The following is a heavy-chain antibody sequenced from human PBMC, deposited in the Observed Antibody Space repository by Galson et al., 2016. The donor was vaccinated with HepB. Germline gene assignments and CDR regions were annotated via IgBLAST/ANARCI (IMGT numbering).Heavy chain of an antibody. Sequence: SVKVSCKASGYTFSYYSIYWVRQAPGEGLEWMGWINAGNGNTKSSEKFQGRVTITRDTSASTAYMALSSLRSADTAVYYCARGQGGDYDKYIYYYGMDVWGQGTTVTVSS. CDR2: INAGNGNT. V-gene: IGHV1-3*01. CDR3: ARGQGGDYDKYIYYYGMDV. CDR1: GYTFSYYS. D-gene: IGHD4-17*01. J-gene: IGHJ6*02.